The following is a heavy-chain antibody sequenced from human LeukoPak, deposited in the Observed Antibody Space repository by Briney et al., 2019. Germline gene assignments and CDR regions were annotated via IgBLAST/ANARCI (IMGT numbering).Heavy chain of an antibody. CDR2: ISAYNGNT. D-gene: IGHD3-10*01. Sequence: ASVKVSCKASGYTFTSYGISWVRQAPGQGLEWMGWISAYNGNTNYAQKLQGRVTMTTDTSTSTAYMELRSLRSDDTAVYYCARDFGDKGHDAFDIWGQGTMVTVSS. J-gene: IGHJ3*02. CDR3: ARDFGDKGHDAFDI. CDR1: GYTFTSYG. V-gene: IGHV1-18*01.